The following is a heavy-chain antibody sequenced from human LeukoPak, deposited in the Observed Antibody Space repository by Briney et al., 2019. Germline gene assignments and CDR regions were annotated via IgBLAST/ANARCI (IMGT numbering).Heavy chain of an antibody. CDR3: ARDSYDSSGYYDFRAWYFDL. CDR1: GYTFTSYY. J-gene: IGHJ2*01. V-gene: IGHV1-46*01. Sequence: ASVKVSCKASGYTFTSYYMHWVRQAPGQGLEWMGIINPSGGSTSYAQKFQGRVTMTRDTSTSTVYVELSSLRSEDTAVYYCARDSYDSSGYYDFRAWYFDLWGRGTLVTVSS. D-gene: IGHD3-22*01. CDR2: INPSGGST.